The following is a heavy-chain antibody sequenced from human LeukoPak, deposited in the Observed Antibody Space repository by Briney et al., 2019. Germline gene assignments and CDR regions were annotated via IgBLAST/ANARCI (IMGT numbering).Heavy chain of an antibody. CDR2: INSDGSST. CDR3: ARSQWLDYFDY. CDR1: GFTFSSYW. J-gene: IGHJ4*02. Sequence: GGSLRLSCAASGFTFSSYWMHWVRQAPGKGLVRVSRINSDGSSTNYADSVKGRFTISRDNAKNTLYLQMNSLRAEDTAVYYCARSQWLDYFDYWGQGTLVTVSS. V-gene: IGHV3-74*01. D-gene: IGHD6-19*01.